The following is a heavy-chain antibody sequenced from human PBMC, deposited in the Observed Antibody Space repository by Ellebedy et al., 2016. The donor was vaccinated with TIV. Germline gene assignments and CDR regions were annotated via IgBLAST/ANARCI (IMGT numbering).Heavy chain of an antibody. CDR1: GFPFSNYW. CDR2: ISGDGIIT. Sequence: GESLKISXVTSGFPFSNYWMHWVRHAPGKGLEWVSQISGDGIITRYADSVKGRFTISRDNAKNTVYLQMNGLTAEDAAMYYCARRDSSYPYFYLNYWGQGTLVTVSS. D-gene: IGHD4-11*01. CDR3: ARRDSSYPYFYLNY. V-gene: IGHV3-74*01. J-gene: IGHJ4*02.